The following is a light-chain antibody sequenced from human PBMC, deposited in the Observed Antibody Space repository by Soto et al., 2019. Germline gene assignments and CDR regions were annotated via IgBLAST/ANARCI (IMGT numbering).Light chain of an antibody. J-gene: IGKJ1*01. CDR2: AAS. CDR3: QQSYSAPT. Sequence: IQMTQYPSSLSASVGDRVTITCRTSQPINIYLNWYQHKPGKAPKLLIYAASSLQSGVPSRFSGSGSGADFTLTISSLQPEDFATYYCQQSYSAPTFGQGTKVDI. V-gene: IGKV1-39*01. CDR1: QPINIY.